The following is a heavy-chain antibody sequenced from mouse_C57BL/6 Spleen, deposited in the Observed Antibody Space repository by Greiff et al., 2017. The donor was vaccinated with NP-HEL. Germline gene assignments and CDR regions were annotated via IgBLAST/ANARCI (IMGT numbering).Heavy chain of an antibody. CDR3: ARLIYDYDGDAMDY. Sequence: QVQLQQSGAELARPGASVKLSCKASGYTFTSYGISWVKQRTGQGLEWIGEIYPRSGNTYYNEKFKGKATLTADKSSSTAYMELRSLTSEDSAVYFCARLIYDYDGDAMDYWGQGTSVTVSS. D-gene: IGHD2-4*01. J-gene: IGHJ4*01. CDR1: GYTFTSYG. V-gene: IGHV1-81*01. CDR2: IYPRSGNT.